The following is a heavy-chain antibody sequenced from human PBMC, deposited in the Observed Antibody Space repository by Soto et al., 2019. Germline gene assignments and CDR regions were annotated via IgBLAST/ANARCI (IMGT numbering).Heavy chain of an antibody. CDR1: GDSLSGYA. CDR3: ARKLEASVRHVEWFSYKWFDP. Sequence: SETLSLTCDVHGDSLSGYAWSWIRQPPGKGLEWIGEITFRGVTNYHPSLKGRVSMSVDTSKNRISLNVSSVTAADTALYFCARKLEASVRHVEWFSYKWFDPWGPGTLVTVSS. D-gene: IGHD3-9*01. V-gene: IGHV4-34*01. J-gene: IGHJ5*02. CDR2: ITFRGVT.